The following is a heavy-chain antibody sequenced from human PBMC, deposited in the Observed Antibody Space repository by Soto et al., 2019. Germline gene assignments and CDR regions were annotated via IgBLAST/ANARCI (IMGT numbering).Heavy chain of an antibody. V-gene: IGHV1-69*13. CDR2: IIPIFGTA. D-gene: IGHD2-2*01. CDR3: ASALVVPVAIAQGYYYYYGMDV. J-gene: IGHJ6*02. CDR1: GGTFSSYA. Sequence: SVKVSGKASGGTFSSYAISWARQAPGQGLEWMGGIIPIFGTANYAQKFQGRVTITADESTSTAYMELSSLRSEDTAVYYCASALVVPVAIAQGYYYYYGMDVWGQGTTVPVSS.